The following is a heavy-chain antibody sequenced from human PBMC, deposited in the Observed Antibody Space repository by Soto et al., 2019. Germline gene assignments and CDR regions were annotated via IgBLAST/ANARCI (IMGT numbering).Heavy chain of an antibody. V-gene: IGHV4-39*01. Sequence: ASETLSLTCTVSGGSISSSSYYWGWIRQPPGKGLEWIGSIYYSGSTYYNPSLKSRVTISVDTSKNQFSLKLSSVTAADTAVYYCARAGGGSSSWYNVSWFDPWGQGTLVTVSS. D-gene: IGHD6-13*01. CDR2: IYYSGST. CDR1: GGSISSSSYY. CDR3: ARAGGGSSSWYNVSWFDP. J-gene: IGHJ5*02.